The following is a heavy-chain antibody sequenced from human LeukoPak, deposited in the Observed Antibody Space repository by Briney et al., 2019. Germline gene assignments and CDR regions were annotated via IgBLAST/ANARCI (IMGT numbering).Heavy chain of an antibody. CDR1: GGSFSGYY. V-gene: IGHV4-34*01. CDR3: ARVAIVGATRFDY. D-gene: IGHD1-26*01. J-gene: IGHJ4*02. Sequence: PSETLSLTCAVYGGSFSGYYWSWIRQPPGKGLEWIGEINHSGSTNYNPSLTSRVTISVDTSKNQFSLKLSSVTAADTAVYYCARVAIVGATRFDYWGQGTLVTVSS. CDR2: INHSGST.